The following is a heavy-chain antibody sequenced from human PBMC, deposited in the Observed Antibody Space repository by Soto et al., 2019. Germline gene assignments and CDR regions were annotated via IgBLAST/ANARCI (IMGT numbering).Heavy chain of an antibody. Sequence: GGSLRLSCAASGFTFSSYDMHWVRQAPGKGLEWVSAIGTAGDTYYPGSVKGRFTISRENAKNSLYLQMNSLRAGDTAVYYCARGGQYYYYMDVWGKGTTVTVSS. J-gene: IGHJ6*03. D-gene: IGHD5-12*01. CDR1: GFTFSSYD. CDR2: IGTAGDT. CDR3: ARGGQYYYYMDV. V-gene: IGHV3-13*01.